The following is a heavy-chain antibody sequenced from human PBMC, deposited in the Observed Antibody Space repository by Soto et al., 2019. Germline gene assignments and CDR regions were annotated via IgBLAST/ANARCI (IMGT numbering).Heavy chain of an antibody. CDR1: GFSFTSFN. Sequence: PGGSLRLCFLASGFSFTSFNMNWIRRAPGRGLEWVASISVSGDNIYYGDSMQGRFTISRDNSKRSVFLDLNSLRVADTAVYYCARDLGLLKSVFDYWGQGTLVTVSS. CDR2: ISVSGDNI. D-gene: IGHD7-27*01. V-gene: IGHV3-21*01. CDR3: ARDLGLLKSVFDY. J-gene: IGHJ4*02.